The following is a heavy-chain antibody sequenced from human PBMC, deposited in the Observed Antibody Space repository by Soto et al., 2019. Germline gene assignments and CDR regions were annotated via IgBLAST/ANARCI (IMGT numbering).Heavy chain of an antibody. V-gene: IGHV4-59*01. CDR1: GGSISSYY. CDR3: ARDRSGSYFDY. J-gene: IGHJ4*02. Sequence: QVQVQESGPGLVKPSETLSLTCTVSGGSISSYYWSWIRQPPGKGLEWIGYIYYSGSTNYNPSLKSRVTISVDTSKNQCSLKLSSVTAADTAVYYCARDRSGSYFDYWGQGTLVTVSS. D-gene: IGHD1-26*01. CDR2: IYYSGST.